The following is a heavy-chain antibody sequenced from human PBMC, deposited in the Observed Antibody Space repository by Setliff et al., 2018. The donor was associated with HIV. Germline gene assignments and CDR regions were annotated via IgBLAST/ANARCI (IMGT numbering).Heavy chain of an antibody. J-gene: IGHJ4*02. CDR3: ARLGRGIAVAGTRIDY. Sequence: SETLSLTCTVSGDSISSSSHYWGWLRQSPGKGLEWIGSSYYSGSTYYNSSLKSRVTIFEDTSKNQPSLKLRYVTAADTAVYYCARLGRGIAVAGTRIDYWGRGTLVTVSS. CDR1: GDSISSSSHY. V-gene: IGHV4-39*01. CDR2: SYYSGST. D-gene: IGHD6-19*01.